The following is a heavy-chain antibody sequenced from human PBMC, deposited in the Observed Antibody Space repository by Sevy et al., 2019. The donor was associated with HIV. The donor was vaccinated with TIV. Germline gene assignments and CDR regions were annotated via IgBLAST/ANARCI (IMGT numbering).Heavy chain of an antibody. CDR2: ISFDGSNK. V-gene: IGHV3-30*18. CDR3: AKEGAYSYTTYFDY. D-gene: IGHD1-26*01. J-gene: IGHJ4*02. Sequence: GGSLRLSCAASGFSFSGYAIHWVRQAPGKGLEWVVVISFDGSNKYYADSVKDRFTISRDNSKNTLFLQMNSLRAEDTAVYYCAKEGAYSYTTYFDYWGQGTVVTVSS. CDR1: GFSFSGYA.